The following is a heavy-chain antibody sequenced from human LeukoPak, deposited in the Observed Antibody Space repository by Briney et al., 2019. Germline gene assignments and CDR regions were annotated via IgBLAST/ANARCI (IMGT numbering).Heavy chain of an antibody. J-gene: IGHJ4*02. D-gene: IGHD3-9*01. CDR2: INPNSGGT. Sequence: ASVKVSCKASGYTFTGYYMHWVRQPPGQGLEWMGWINPNSGGTNYAHKFQGRVTMTRDTSISTAYMELSRLRSDDTAVYYCARNPPLHYDILTGYYANPEFDYWGQGTLVTVSS. CDR1: GYTFTGYY. CDR3: ARNPPLHYDILTGYYANPEFDY. V-gene: IGHV1-2*02.